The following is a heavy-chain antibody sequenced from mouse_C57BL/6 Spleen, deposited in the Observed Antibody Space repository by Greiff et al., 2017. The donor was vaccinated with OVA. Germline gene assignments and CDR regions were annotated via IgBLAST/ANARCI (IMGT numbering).Heavy chain of an antibody. CDR2: IDPSDSET. Sequence: VQLQQPGAELVRPGSSVKLSCKASGYTFTSYWMHWVKQRPIQGLEWIGNIDPSDSETHYNQKFKDKATLTVATSSSTAYMQLSSLTSEDSAVYYGARGGPYSLKIYCDYWGKGTTLTVAT. V-gene: IGHV1-52*01. CDR3: ARGGPYSLKIYCDY. D-gene: IGHD1-1*01. CDR1: GYTFTSYW. J-gene: IGHJ2*01.